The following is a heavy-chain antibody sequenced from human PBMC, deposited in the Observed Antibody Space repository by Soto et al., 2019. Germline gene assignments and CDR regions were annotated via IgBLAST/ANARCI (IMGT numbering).Heavy chain of an antibody. CDR3: AHRQRTVVVGAPFDL. V-gene: IGHV2-5*02. D-gene: IGHD2-15*01. CDR1: GVSLTTSGVG. Sequence: QITLRESGPTLVQPTQTLTLTCTLSGVSLTTSGVGVGWIRQPPGKALEWLALIYWDDDKRFSPSLKSRLATTVDTSKNQGVMTMTDMAPVDTAIYYCAHRQRTVVVGAPFDLWGQGSQVTVSS. J-gene: IGHJ4*02. CDR2: IYWDDDK.